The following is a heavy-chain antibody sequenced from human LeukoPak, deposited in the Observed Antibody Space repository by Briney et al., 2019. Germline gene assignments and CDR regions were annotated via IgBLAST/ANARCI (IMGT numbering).Heavy chain of an antibody. D-gene: IGHD3-16*01. CDR1: GYTFTSYD. J-gene: IGHJ4*02. CDR3: TRSGFGGGVHFDY. Sequence: ASVKVSCKASGYTFTSYDINWVRQAAGQGLECMGWMNPNSGDTGYVEKFQGRVSMTRDTSITTAYMELSSLRSEDTAVFYCTRSGFGGGVHFDYWGQGTPGTVSS. CDR2: MNPNSGDT. V-gene: IGHV1-8*01.